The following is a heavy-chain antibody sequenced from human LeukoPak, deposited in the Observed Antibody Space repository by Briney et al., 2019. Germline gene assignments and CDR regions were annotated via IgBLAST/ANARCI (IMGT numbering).Heavy chain of an antibody. J-gene: IGHJ4*02. CDR2: ITNSGNSK. D-gene: IGHD3-16*01. V-gene: IGHV3-48*01. CDR1: EFTFSSYS. CDR3: ARARLGGYAYFDY. Sequence: QAGGSLRLSCAASEFTFSSYSMNWVRQAPGKGLEWVSYITNSGNSKSYADSVKGRFTISRDNSKNTLYLQMNSLRAEDTAVYYCARARLGGYAYFDYWGQGTLVTVSS.